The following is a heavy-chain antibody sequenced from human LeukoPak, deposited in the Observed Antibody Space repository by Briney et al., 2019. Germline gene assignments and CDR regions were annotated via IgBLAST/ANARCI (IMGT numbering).Heavy chain of an antibody. CDR1: GGSISSSSYY. J-gene: IGHJ4*02. CDR2: IYYSGST. V-gene: IGHV4-39*01. D-gene: IGHD3-22*01. Sequence: SETLSLTCTLSGGSISSSSYYWGWIREPPGKGLECIASIYYSGSTYYNPSLKSRVTISVATSKNRFPRKLSSVIAADTAVYYCARLRGYYDSSGYWDYWGQGTLVTVSS. CDR3: ARLRGYYDSSGYWDY.